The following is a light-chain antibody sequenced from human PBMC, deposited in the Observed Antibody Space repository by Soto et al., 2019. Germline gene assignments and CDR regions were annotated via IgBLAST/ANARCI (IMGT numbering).Light chain of an antibody. CDR3: RQYTRLLGI. CDR2: GAS. J-gene: IGKJ5*01. V-gene: IGKV3-20*01. CDR1: QTVSSNY. Sequence: CSTASQTVSSNYLAWCQQRPGQAPRLLIYGASTRAAGIPDRFSGSGSGTDITLTSTRREPEDSVLYFCRQYTRLLGIFGHGTQLEIK.